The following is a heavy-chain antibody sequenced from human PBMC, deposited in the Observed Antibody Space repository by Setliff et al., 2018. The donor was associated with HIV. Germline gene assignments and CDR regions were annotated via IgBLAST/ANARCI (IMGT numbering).Heavy chain of an antibody. J-gene: IGHJ6*03. V-gene: IGHV1-18*01. Sequence: GASVKVSCKASGYTFTSYGISWVRQAPGQGLEWVGYISGYNGNTKYAQNVQGRVTMTTDTSTSTAYMELRSLRYDDTAVYYCARDPRSGYDSDTAMVTVYYYYMDVWGKGATVTVSS. CDR2: ISGYNGNT. CDR1: GYTFTSYG. D-gene: IGHD5-18*01. CDR3: ARDPRSGYDSDTAMVTVYYYYMDV.